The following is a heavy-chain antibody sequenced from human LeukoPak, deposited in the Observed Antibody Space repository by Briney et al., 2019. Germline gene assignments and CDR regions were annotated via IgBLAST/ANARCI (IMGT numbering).Heavy chain of an antibody. J-gene: IGHJ2*01. CDR3: ATVAMEDWYFDL. V-gene: IGHV3-11*04. D-gene: IGHD5-18*01. CDR1: GFTFSDYY. CDR2: ISSSGSTI. Sequence: PGGSLRLSCAASGFTFSDYYMSWIRQASGKGLEWISYISSSGSTIYYADAVKGRFTISRDNAKNSLYLQMSSLRDEDTAVYYCATVAMEDWYFDLWGRGTLVTVSS.